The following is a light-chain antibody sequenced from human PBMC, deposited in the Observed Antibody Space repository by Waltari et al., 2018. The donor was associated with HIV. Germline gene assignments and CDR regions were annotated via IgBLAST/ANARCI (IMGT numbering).Light chain of an antibody. J-gene: IGKJ4*01. CDR1: RSLLETNGFHF. Sequence: DIVMTQSPPALVVTPGEPASITCRYSRSLLETNGFHFLQWYVQKSGQSPQLLMYLTSRRASGVPDRFSGSGSGTDFTLRISRVEAEDVGVYFCMQALQRPLTFGGGTKVEI. V-gene: IGKV2-28*01. CDR2: LTS. CDR3: MQALQRPLT.